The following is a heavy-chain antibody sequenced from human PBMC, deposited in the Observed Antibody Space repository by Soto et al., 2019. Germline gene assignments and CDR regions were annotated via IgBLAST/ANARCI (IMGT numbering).Heavy chain of an antibody. V-gene: IGHV3-7*01. CDR1: GFTFSSYW. Sequence: GGSLRLSCAASGFTFSSYWMSWVRQAPGKGLEWVANIKQDGSEKYYVDSVKGRFTISRDNAKNSLYLQMNGLRAEDTAVYYCARDLTYSGYDFGEEAYYYYYYMDVWGKGTTVTVSS. CDR2: IKQDGSEK. D-gene: IGHD5-12*01. CDR3: ARDLTYSGYDFGEEAYYYYYYMDV. J-gene: IGHJ6*03.